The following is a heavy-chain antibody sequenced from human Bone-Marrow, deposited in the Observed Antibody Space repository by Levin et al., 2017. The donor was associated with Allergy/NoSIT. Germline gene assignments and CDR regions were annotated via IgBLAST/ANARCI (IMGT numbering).Heavy chain of an antibody. V-gene: IGHV4-61*02. CDR3: ARLVYDIFTGYPDAFDI. Sequence: SSETLSLTCTVSGGSISSGSYYWSWIRQPAGKGLEWIGRIYTSGSTNYNPSLKSRVTISVDTSKNQFSLKLSSVTAADTAVYYCARLVYDIFTGYPDAFDIWGQGTMVTVSS. J-gene: IGHJ3*02. CDR2: IYTSGST. CDR1: GGSISSGSYY. D-gene: IGHD3-9*01.